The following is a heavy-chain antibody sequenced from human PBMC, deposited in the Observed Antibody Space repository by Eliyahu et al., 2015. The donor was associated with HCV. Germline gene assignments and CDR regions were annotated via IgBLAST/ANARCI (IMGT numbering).Heavy chain of an antibody. V-gene: IGHV3-74*01. D-gene: IGHD5/OR15-5a*01. J-gene: IGHJ6*01. Sequence: SSDWXYWVRQAPGKGLVYLSRINSDGTQIGYADSVEGRFXISRDNAKNTLYLQMNSLRAEDTAVYYCAREGSVGSVYPFGMDVWGQXTTVTVFS. CDR3: AREGSVGSVYPFGMDV. CDR1: SSDW. CDR2: INSDGTQI.